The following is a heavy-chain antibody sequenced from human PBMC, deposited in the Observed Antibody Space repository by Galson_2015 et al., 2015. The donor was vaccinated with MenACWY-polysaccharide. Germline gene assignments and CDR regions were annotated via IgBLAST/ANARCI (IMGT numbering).Heavy chain of an antibody. CDR2: ISWNSGTI. CDR1: GFTFDDYA. CDR3: AKAHSSGWYEPFDY. Sequence: SLRLSCAASGFTFDDYAMHWVRQAPGRGLEWVSGISWNSGTIVYADSVKGRFTISRDNAKNSPYLQMNSLRAEDTALYYCAKAHSSGWYEPFDYWGQGTLVTVSS. D-gene: IGHD6-13*01. V-gene: IGHV3-9*01. J-gene: IGHJ4*02.